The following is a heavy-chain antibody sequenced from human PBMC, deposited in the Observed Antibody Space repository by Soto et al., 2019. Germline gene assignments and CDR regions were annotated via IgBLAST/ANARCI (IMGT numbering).Heavy chain of an antibody. CDR3: VTWGGIEARNLDH. Sequence: SGGSLRLSCAASGFTFSSYWMSWVRQAPGKGLEWVANIKQDGSEKYYVDSVKGRFTISRDNSKNTLYLQMSSLKVEDTAMYHCVTWGGIEARNLDHWGQGTLVTVSS. CDR1: GFTFSSYW. V-gene: IGHV3-7*01. J-gene: IGHJ4*02. CDR2: IKQDGSEK. D-gene: IGHD6-6*01.